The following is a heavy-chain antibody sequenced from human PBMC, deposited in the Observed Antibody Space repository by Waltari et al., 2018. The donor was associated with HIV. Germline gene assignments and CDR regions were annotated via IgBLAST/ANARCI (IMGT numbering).Heavy chain of an antibody. D-gene: IGHD2-21*02. J-gene: IGHJ6*02. Sequence: EVQLVEPGGGLVQPGGSLRLSCAASGFTVSSNYTSWVRQAPGKGLEWVSVIYSGGSTYYADSVKGRFTISRDNSKNTLYLQMNSLRAEDTAVYYCASIAYCGGDCYPRGMDVWGQGTTVTVSS. V-gene: IGHV3-66*01. CDR3: ASIAYCGGDCYPRGMDV. CDR1: GFTVSSNY. CDR2: IYSGGST.